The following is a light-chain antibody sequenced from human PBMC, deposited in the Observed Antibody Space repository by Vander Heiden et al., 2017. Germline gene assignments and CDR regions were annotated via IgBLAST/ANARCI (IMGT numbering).Light chain of an antibody. CDR1: QSLLHSNGYNS. CDR3: MQALQTLIT. V-gene: IGKV2-28*01. Sequence: DVVMTQSPLPLPLTPGEPASISCRSSQSLLHSNGYNSLVWYFQQPGPSPPLLLMLGSNRAAGVPDRFSGSGSGTDGTLKISRVEAEDVGVYYCMQALQTLITFAQGTRPEIK. CDR2: LGS. J-gene: IGKJ5*01.